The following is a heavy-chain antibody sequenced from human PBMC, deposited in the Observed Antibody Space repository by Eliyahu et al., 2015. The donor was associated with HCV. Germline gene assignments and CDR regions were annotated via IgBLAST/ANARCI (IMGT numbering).Heavy chain of an antibody. J-gene: IGHJ4*02. CDR3: AKLDCSSTSCSTLDY. CDR2: ISYDGSNK. D-gene: IGHD2-2*02. V-gene: IGHV3-30*18. CDR1: GFTFSSYG. Sequence: QVQLVESGGGVVQPGRSLRLSCAASGFTFSSYGMHWVRQAPGKGLEWVAVISYDGSNKYYADSVKGRFTISRDNSKNTLYLQMNSLRAEDTAVYYCAKLDCSSTSCSTLDYWGQGTLVTVSS.